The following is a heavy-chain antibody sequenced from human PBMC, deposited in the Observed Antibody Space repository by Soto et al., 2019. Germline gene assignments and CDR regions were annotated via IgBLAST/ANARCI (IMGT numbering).Heavy chain of an antibody. V-gene: IGHV3-23*01. Sequence: EVQLLESGGALVRPGGSLRLSCAASGFSFNNYALSWVRQAPGKGLEWVSTFSAGGRAYYAASVQGRFTIARDSSKDTVHLQMSDLRPEDTAVYYCAKESLPEHYGDTLFDYWGQGTRVTVS. CDR2: FSAGGRA. D-gene: IGHD4-17*01. CDR3: AKESLPEHYGDTLFDY. CDR1: GFSFNNYA. J-gene: IGHJ4*02.